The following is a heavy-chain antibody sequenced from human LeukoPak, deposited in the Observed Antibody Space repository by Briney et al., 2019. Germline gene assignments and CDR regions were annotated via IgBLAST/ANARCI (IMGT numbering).Heavy chain of an antibody. CDR1: GFTFSSYS. V-gene: IGHV3-21*01. Sequence: PGGSLRLSCAASGFTFSSYSMNWVRQAPGKGLGWVSSISSSSSYIYYADSVKGRFTISRDNAKNSLYLQMNSLRAEDTAVYYCARDRCGTSCYTPDYWGQGTLVTVSS. CDR3: ARDRCGTSCYTPDY. J-gene: IGHJ4*02. D-gene: IGHD2-2*02. CDR2: ISSSSSYI.